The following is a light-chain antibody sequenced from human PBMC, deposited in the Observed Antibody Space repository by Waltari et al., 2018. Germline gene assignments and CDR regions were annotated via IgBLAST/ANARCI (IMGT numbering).Light chain of an antibody. CDR2: GAS. J-gene: IGKJ2*01. CDR1: PSVSSSY. CDR3: QQYGSSPYT. V-gene: IGKV3-20*01. Sequence: IELTQAPGTLTLDPGERATLSCRAIPSVSSSYLDWYQQKPGQAPRLLIYGASSRATGIPDRFSGSGSGTDFTLTISRLEPEDFAVYYCQQYGSSPYTFGQGTKLEIK.